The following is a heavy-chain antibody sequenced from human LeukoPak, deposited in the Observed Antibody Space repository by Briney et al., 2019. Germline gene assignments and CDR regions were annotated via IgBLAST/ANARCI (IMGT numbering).Heavy chain of an antibody. CDR2: VSTYNGNT. D-gene: IGHD1-26*01. Sequence: ASVKVSCKASGYTFTSYGISWVRQTPGQGLEWMGWVSTYNGNTKYAQNLQGRVTTTTDTSTSTAYMELRSLRSDDTAMYYCARQSTGSYYSPIDYWGQGTLVTVSS. J-gene: IGHJ4*02. CDR1: GYTFTSYG. V-gene: IGHV1-18*01. CDR3: ARQSTGSYYSPIDY.